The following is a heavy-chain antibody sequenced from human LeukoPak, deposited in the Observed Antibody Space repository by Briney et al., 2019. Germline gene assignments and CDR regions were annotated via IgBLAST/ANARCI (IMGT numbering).Heavy chain of an antibody. D-gene: IGHD5-24*01. CDR1: GFTFSSYW. J-gene: IGHJ3*02. V-gene: IGHV3-74*01. Sequence: GSLRLSCAASGFTFSSYWMHWVRQAPGKGLVWVSRINSDGSSTSYADSVKGRFTISRDNAKNTLYLQMNSLRAEDTAVYYCARAFRDGYQDAFDIWGQGTMVTVSS. CDR2: INSDGSST. CDR3: ARAFRDGYQDAFDI.